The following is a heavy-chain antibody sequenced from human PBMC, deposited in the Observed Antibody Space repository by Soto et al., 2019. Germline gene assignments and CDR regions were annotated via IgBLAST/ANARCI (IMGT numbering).Heavy chain of an antibody. J-gene: IGHJ1*01. CDR1: GGTFSSFG. V-gene: IGHV1-69*13. CDR2: IIPVFGRP. CDR3: AREASGYDF. D-gene: IGHD5-12*01. Sequence: GASVKVSCKASGGTFSSFGISWVRQAPGQGLEWMGGIIPVFGRPNYAQRFRGRLTITADESTNTSYMELIDLTSEDTAVYYCAREASGYDFWGQGTKVTVYS.